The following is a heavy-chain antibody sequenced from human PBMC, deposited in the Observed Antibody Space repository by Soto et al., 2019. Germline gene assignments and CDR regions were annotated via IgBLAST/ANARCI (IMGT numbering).Heavy chain of an antibody. Sequence: QVQLVQSGAEVKKPGSSVKVSCKASGGTFSSYTISWVRQAPGQGLEWMGRIIPILGIANYAQKFQGRVTITADKSTSTAYMELSSLRSEDTAVYYCAREEYYYGSGAFFDYWGQGPLVTVSS. CDR1: GGTFSSYT. V-gene: IGHV1-69*08. J-gene: IGHJ4*02. CDR2: IIPILGIA. D-gene: IGHD3-10*01. CDR3: AREEYYYGSGAFFDY.